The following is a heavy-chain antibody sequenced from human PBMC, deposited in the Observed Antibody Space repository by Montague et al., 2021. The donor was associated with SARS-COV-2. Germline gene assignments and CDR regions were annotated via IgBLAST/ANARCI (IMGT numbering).Heavy chain of an antibody. Sequence: SETLSLTCTVYGGSISTYYWSWTRQPPGKGLEWIAYINYSGITNHNPSLKSRVSVSLDTSKNHFSLNLKSVTAADTAVYYCARSGWLTRGFDSWGQGTLVCVSS. J-gene: IGHJ4*02. D-gene: IGHD5-12*01. V-gene: IGHV4-59*01. CDR2: INYSGIT. CDR3: ARSGWLTRGFDS. CDR1: GGSISTYY.